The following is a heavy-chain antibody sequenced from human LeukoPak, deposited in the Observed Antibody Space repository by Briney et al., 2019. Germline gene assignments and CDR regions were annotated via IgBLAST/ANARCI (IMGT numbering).Heavy chain of an antibody. Sequence: SETLSLTCTVSGGTISTYYWTWIRQPPGKGPEWIGYIYYSGSTNYNPSLKSRVTMSVDTSKNQFSLKLNSVTAADTAVYYCARDRLGLPVDYWGRGTLVTVSS. CDR2: IYYSGST. D-gene: IGHD3-16*01. J-gene: IGHJ4*02. CDR1: GGTISTYY. V-gene: IGHV4-59*01. CDR3: ARDRLGLPVDY.